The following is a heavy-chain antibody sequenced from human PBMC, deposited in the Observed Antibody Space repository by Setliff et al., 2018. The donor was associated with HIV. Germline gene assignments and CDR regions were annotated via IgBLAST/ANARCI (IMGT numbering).Heavy chain of an antibody. CDR3: ATVDGTRYLDY. V-gene: IGHV4-38-2*02. D-gene: IGHD1-1*01. J-gene: IGHJ4*02. CDR2: MFRTGTS. CDR1: GDSISSDFY. Sequence: SETLSLTCTVSGDSISSDFYWGWIRQPTGKGLEWIGTMFRTGTSYYNPSLTSRVTISQDTSTNQFSLELTSVIAADTAVYYCATVDGTRYLDYWGQGKLVTVSS.